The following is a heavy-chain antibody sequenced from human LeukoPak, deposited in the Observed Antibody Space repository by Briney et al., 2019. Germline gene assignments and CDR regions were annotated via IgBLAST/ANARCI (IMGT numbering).Heavy chain of an antibody. J-gene: IGHJ4*02. CDR3: AKLPGIAVAGTLFDY. D-gene: IGHD6-19*01. CDR2: ISYDGSNK. V-gene: IGHV3-30*18. Sequence: PGGSLRLSCAASGFTFSSNGMHWVRQAPGKGLEWVAVISYDGSNKYYADSVKGRFTISRDNSKNTLYLQMNSLRAEDTAVYYCAKLPGIAVAGTLFDYWGQGTLVTVSS. CDR1: GFTFSSNG.